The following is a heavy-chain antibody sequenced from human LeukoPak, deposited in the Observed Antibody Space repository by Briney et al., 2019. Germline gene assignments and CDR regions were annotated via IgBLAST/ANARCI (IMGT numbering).Heavy chain of an antibody. J-gene: IGHJ4*02. D-gene: IGHD3-3*01. CDR1: GYSFTSYW. CDR3: ARHTGTLRTLDYFDY. CDR2: IYPGDSDT. Sequence: GESLKISCKGSGYSFTSYWIGWVRQMPGKGLEWMVIIYPGDSDTRYSTSFQGQVTISADKSISTAYLQWSSLKASDTAMYYCARHTGTLRTLDYFDYWGQGTLVTVSP. V-gene: IGHV5-51*01.